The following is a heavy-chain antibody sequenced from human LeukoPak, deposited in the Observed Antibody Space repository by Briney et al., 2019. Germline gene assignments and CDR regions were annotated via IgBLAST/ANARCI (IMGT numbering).Heavy chain of an antibody. V-gene: IGHV1-46*01. J-gene: IGHJ5*02. CDR3: ARDLGLRGVTNWFDP. D-gene: IGHD3-10*01. CDR1: GYTFSTYL. CDR2: IDPSGGST. Sequence: GASVKVSCKASGYTFSTYLLHWVRQAPGQGLEWMGIIDPSGGSTGYAQKFQGRVTMTRDTSTSTVYMELSSLRSEDTAVYYCARDLGLRGVTNWFDPWGQGTLVTVSS.